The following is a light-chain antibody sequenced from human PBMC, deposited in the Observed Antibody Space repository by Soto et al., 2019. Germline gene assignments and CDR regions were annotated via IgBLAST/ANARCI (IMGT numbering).Light chain of an antibody. CDR2: EVR. J-gene: IGLJ3*02. CDR3: SAYKARSTLV. V-gene: IGLV2-14*01. CDR1: MRDVGAYNL. Sequence: QSALTQPASVSGSAGQSITISCSGTMRDVGAYNLVSWYQQHPGTAPKLIIYEVRNRPSGISSRFSGSRSGNTASLTISGLQSEDEGDYYCSAYKARSTLVFGGGTKVTVL.